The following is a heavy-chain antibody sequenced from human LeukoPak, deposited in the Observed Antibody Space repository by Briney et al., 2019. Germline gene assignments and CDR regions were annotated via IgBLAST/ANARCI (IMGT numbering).Heavy chain of an antibody. CDR1: GYTFTSYG. J-gene: IGHJ4*02. Sequence: ASVKVSCKASGYTFTSYGISWVRQAPGQGPEWMGWISPYNGNTNYAQKFQGRVTMTTDTSTSTAYMELRSLRSDDTAVFYCARSINKPVGAPDYWGQGTLVTVSS. CDR2: ISPYNGNT. D-gene: IGHD1-26*01. CDR3: ARSINKPVGAPDY. V-gene: IGHV1-18*01.